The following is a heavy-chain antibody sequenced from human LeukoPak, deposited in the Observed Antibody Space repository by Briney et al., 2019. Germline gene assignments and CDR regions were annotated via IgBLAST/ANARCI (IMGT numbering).Heavy chain of an antibody. Sequence: GGSLTLSCAASGFTFDDYGMSWVREAPGKGLEWVSGINWNGGSTGYADSVKGRFTISRDNAKNSLYLQMNSLRAEDTALYHCARVRGGGYSYGYDAFDIWGQGTMVTVSS. D-gene: IGHD5-18*01. V-gene: IGHV3-20*01. J-gene: IGHJ3*02. CDR2: INWNGGST. CDR3: ARVRGGGYSYGYDAFDI. CDR1: GFTFDDYG.